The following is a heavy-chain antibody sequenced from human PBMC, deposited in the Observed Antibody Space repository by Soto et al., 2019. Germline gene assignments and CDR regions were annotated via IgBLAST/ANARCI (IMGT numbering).Heavy chain of an antibody. CDR3: ARDRVVVPGWFDP. D-gene: IGHD3-3*01. J-gene: IGHJ5*02. V-gene: IGHV1-18*01. CDR1: GYTFTNFG. CDR2: ISPYNGNT. Sequence: ASVKVSCKASGYTFTNFGINWVRQAPGLGLEWVGWISPYNGNTQTVEKLQGRVTMTTDTSTSTAYMELRSLRSDDTAVYYCARDRVVVPGWFDPWGQGTMVTVSS.